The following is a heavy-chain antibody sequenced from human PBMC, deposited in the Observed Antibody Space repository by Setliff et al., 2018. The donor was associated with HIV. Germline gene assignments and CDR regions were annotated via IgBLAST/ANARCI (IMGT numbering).Heavy chain of an antibody. D-gene: IGHD6-13*01. V-gene: IGHV4-39*07. Sequence: PSETLSLTCTVSGGSISSSSYYWGWIRQPPGEGLEWIGSIYYSGSTNYNPSLKSRVTISVDTSKNQFSLKLSSVTAADTAVYYCATASSSSWFTYYYYMDVWGKGTTVTAP. J-gene: IGHJ6*03. CDR1: GGSISSSSYY. CDR3: ATASSSSWFTYYYYMDV. CDR2: IYYSGST.